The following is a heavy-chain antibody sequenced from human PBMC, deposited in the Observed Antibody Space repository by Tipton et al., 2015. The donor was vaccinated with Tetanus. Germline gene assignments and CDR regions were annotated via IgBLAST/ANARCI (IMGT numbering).Heavy chain of an antibody. V-gene: IGHV1-18*01. Sequence: LVQSGAEVKVSCKASGYTFTQYGINWVRQAPGQELEWMGWDSGYSGNTIYARKVQGRVTMTTDTSTNTAYLELRSLRSDDTAVYFCARLVKQWLVPEDYWGQGTLVTVS. J-gene: IGHJ4*02. CDR1: GYTFTQYG. CDR3: ARLVKQWLVPEDY. D-gene: IGHD6-19*01. CDR2: DSGYSGNT.